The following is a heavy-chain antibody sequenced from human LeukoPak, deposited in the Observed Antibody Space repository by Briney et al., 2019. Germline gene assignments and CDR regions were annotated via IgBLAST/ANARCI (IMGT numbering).Heavy chain of an antibody. J-gene: IGHJ6*03. D-gene: IGHD3-16*01. V-gene: IGHV4-59*01. CDR1: SGSISSYY. Sequence: SETLSLTCTVSSGSISSYYWSWIRQPPGKGLEWIGYIYYSGSTNYNPSLKSRVTISVDTSKNQFSLKLSSVTAADTAVYYCARSTGEYMDVWGKGTTVTVSS. CDR3: ARSTGEYMDV. CDR2: IYYSGST.